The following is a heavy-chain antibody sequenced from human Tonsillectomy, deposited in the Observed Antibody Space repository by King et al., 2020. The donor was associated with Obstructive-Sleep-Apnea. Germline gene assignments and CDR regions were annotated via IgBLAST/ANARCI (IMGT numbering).Heavy chain of an antibody. D-gene: IGHD2-2*01. CDR3: ARYLVPYDVPRGLGLDV. J-gene: IGHJ6*02. Sequence: QVHLQESGPGLVKPSGTLSLTCAVSGVSISSPNWWNWVRQPPGKGLEWIGEVFHTGSTNYSPSLRGRITISTYKSKNPFSLKLDSVTAADTALYYCARYLVPYDVPRGLGLDVWGQGTTVTVS. CDR1: GVSISSPNW. CDR2: VFHTGST. V-gene: IGHV4-4*02.